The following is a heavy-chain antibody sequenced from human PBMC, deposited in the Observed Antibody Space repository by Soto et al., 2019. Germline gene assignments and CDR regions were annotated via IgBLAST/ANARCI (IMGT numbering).Heavy chain of an antibody. CDR1: GFTFSRYD. V-gene: IGHV3-13*04. CDR3: ARGALGCDP. Sequence: EVQVVESGGGLVQPGGSLRLSCAASGFTFSRYDMHWVRQATGRGLEWVSGIGTSGDTYYAGSVKGRFTISRENAKNSVYLQMNSLRAGDTAVYYWARGALGCDPWGQGTLVAVSS. CDR2: IGTSGDT. J-gene: IGHJ5*02. D-gene: IGHD6-6*01.